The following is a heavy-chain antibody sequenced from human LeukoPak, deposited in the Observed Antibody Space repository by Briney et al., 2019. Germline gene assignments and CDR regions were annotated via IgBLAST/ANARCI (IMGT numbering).Heavy chain of an antibody. CDR1: GCAFTDCH. D-gene: IGHD6-13*01. J-gene: IGHJ4*02. Sequence: ASVNVSCKASGCAFTDCHVHWVRQAPGQGLEWMGWINPNTGVTKYAQKFEGWVTITRDTSISTAYMALSRLRSDDTAIYYCARELHSSWFDYWGQGTLVTVSS. CDR2: INPNTGVT. CDR3: ARELHSSWFDY. V-gene: IGHV1-2*04.